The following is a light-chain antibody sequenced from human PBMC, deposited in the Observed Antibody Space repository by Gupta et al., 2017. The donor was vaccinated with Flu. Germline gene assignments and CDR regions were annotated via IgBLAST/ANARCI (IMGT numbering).Light chain of an antibody. V-gene: IGKV3-15*01. CDR3: QHCDHCPPL. CDR2: FAS. Sequence: EVVMTQSPAILSASLGDRITLTCRASQSMSSYVAWYQQTPGQAPKLLIYFASSRASGVPVRFSGSGSGTEFTLTNSSLQSEDFAVYYCQHCDHCPPLFGGGTLVEI. CDR1: QSMSSY. J-gene: IGKJ4*02.